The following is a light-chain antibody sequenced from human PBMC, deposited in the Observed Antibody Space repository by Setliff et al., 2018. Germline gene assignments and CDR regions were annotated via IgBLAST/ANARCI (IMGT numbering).Light chain of an antibody. Sequence: QSALTQPASVSGSPGQSITISCAGTSSDVGAYSHVSWYQQYPGKAPKLMISEVSNRPSGVSYRFSGSKSGNTASLTISGLQAEDEADYYCMSYTTIRTYVFGTGTQLTVL. J-gene: IGLJ1*01. CDR3: MSYTTIRTYV. CDR2: EVS. V-gene: IGLV2-14*01. CDR1: SSDVGAYSH.